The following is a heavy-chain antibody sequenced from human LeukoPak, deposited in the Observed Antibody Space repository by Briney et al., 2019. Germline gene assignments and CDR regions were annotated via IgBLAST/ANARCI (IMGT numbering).Heavy chain of an antibody. CDR2: INSDGSST. Sequence: GGSLRLSCAASGFTFGTDWMNWVRQAPGKGLVWVSRINSDGSSTSYADSVKGRFTISRDNAKNTLYLQMNSLGAKDTAVYYCGGGGYLLDYWGQGTLVTVAS. CDR3: GGGGYLLDY. V-gene: IGHV3-74*01. J-gene: IGHJ4*02. D-gene: IGHD1-26*01. CDR1: GFTFGTDW.